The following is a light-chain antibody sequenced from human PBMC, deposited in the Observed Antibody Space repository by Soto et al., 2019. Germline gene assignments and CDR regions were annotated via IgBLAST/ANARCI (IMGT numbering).Light chain of an antibody. CDR1: SSNIGSGYD. CDR2: GNT. Sequence: VLTQPPSVSGAPGQRVTISCTGTSSNIGSGYDVHWYQHLPGTAPKLLIYGNTIRPSGVPDRFSGSKSGTSASLAITGLQAEDEADYYCQSYDRSLRGYVFGPGTQVTVL. CDR3: QSYDRSLRGYV. J-gene: IGLJ1*01. V-gene: IGLV1-40*01.